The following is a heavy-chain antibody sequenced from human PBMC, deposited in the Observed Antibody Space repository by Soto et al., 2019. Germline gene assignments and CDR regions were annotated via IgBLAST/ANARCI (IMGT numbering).Heavy chain of an antibody. V-gene: IGHV5-51*01. CDR3: ARGYFVSGHGYDL. Sequence: GESLKISCKGPGHLFNNHWIGWVRQTPGKGLEWMGLIFTRDSETKTSPSFQGHVSFSVDNSINTAYLQWTSLKTADTGMYFCARGYFVSGHGYDLWGQCTLVTVSS. D-gene: IGHD3-10*01. CDR2: IFTRDSET. J-gene: IGHJ5*02. CDR1: GHLFNNHW.